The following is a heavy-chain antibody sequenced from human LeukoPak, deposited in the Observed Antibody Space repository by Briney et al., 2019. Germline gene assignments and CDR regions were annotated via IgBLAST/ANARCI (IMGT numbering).Heavy chain of an antibody. Sequence: GGSLRLSCAASGFTFSSYSMNWVRQAPGKGLEWVSPISSSSSYIYYADSVKGRFTISRDNAKNSLYLQMNSLRAEDTAVYYCARDYYDYVWGSLYYFDYWGQGTLVTVSS. D-gene: IGHD3-16*01. CDR1: GFTFSSYS. J-gene: IGHJ4*02. CDR3: ARDYYDYVWGSLYYFDY. CDR2: ISSSSSYI. V-gene: IGHV3-21*01.